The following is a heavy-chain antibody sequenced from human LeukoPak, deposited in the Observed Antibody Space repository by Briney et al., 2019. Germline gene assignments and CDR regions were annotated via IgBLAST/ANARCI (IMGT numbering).Heavy chain of an antibody. Sequence: SETLSLTCTVSGGSISSGGYYWSWIRQHPGKGLEWIGYIYYSGSTYYNPSLKSRVTISVDTSKNQFSLKLSSVTAADTAVYYCARDRKHYDSSGYGISAFDIWGQGTMVTVSS. V-gene: IGHV4-31*03. J-gene: IGHJ3*02. CDR2: IYYSGST. D-gene: IGHD3-22*01. CDR3: ARDRKHYDSSGYGISAFDI. CDR1: GGSISSGGYY.